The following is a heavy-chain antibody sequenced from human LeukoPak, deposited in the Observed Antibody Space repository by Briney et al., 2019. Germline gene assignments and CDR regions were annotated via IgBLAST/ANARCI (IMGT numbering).Heavy chain of an antibody. CDR3: ARGAVSGTYGRSYYYYMVV. CDR1: GFTVSTNY. D-gene: IGHD1-26*01. CDR2: ISADGSET. V-gene: IGHV3-74*01. Sequence: GGSLRLSCAASGFTVSTNYMSWARQAPGKGLVWVSRISADGSETGYADSVKGRFTISRDNAKNTLFLEMHSLRAEDTAVYYCARGAVSGTYGRSYYYYMVVWGKGTTVTVSS. J-gene: IGHJ6*03.